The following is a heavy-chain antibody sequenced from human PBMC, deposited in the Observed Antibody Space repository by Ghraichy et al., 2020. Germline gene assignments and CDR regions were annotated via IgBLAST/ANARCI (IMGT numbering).Heavy chain of an antibody. CDR3: ARDREGLPDAFDI. V-gene: IGHV4-59*01. Sequence: SETLSLTCTVSGGSISSYYWSWIRQPPGKGLEWIGYIYYSGSTNYNPSLKSRVTISVDTSKNQFSLKLSSVTAADTAVYYCARDREGLPDAFDIWGQGTMVTVSS. CDR2: IYYSGST. CDR1: GGSISSYY. J-gene: IGHJ3*02. D-gene: IGHD2-21*01.